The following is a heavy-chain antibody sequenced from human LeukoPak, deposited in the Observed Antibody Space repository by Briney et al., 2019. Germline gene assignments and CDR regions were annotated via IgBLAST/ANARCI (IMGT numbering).Heavy chain of an antibody. V-gene: IGHV4-59*12. D-gene: IGHD2-15*01. J-gene: IGHJ4*02. CDR2: LYHSGST. Sequence: SETLSLTCTVSGGSISSYYWSWIRQPPGKGLEWIGYLYHSGSTNYNPSLESRVTISVDTSKNQFSLNLSSVTAADTAVYYCARFGGLDNYFDYWGQGTLVTVSS. CDR1: GGSISSYY. CDR3: ARFGGLDNYFDY.